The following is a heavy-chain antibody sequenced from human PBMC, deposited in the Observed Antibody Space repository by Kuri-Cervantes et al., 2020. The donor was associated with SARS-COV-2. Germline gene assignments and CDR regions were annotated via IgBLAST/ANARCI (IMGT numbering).Heavy chain of an antibody. CDR1: GFTFSSYA. D-gene: IGHD5/OR15-5a*01. Sequence: GESLKISCAASGFTFSSYAMSWVRQAPGKGLEWVSAISGSGGSTYYADSVKGRFTISRDSAKNSLYLQMNSLRAEDTAVYYCAREHLSVFYVFDYWGQGTLVTVSS. CDR2: ISGSGGST. CDR3: AREHLSVFYVFDY. J-gene: IGHJ4*02. V-gene: IGHV3-23*01.